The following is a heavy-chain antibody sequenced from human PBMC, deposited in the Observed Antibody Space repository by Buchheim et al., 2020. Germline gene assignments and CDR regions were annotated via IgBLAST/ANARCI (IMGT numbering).Heavy chain of an antibody. J-gene: IGHJ6*02. V-gene: IGHV3-21*01. CDR2: ISSSSSYI. CDR3: ARDFSSIAARLPDPNYGMDV. Sequence: EVQLVESGGGLVQPGGSLRLSCAASGFTFSSYSMNWVRQAPGKGLEWVSSISSSSSYIYYADSVKGRFTISRDNAKNPLYLQMNSLRAEDTAVYYCARDFSSIAARLPDPNYGMDVWGQGTT. CDR1: GFTFSSYS. D-gene: IGHD6-6*01.